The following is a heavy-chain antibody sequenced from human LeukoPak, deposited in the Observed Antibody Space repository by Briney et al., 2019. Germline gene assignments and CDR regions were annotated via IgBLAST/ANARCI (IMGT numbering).Heavy chain of an antibody. V-gene: IGHV3-21*01. CDR1: GFAFSSYS. Sequence: GGSLRLSCAASGFAFSSYSMNWVRQAPGKGREWVSSISSSSSYIYYADSVKGRFTISRDNAKNSLYLQMNSLRAEDTAVYYCARWVVDYYDSGGPFDYWGQGTLVTVSS. CDR2: ISSSSSYI. J-gene: IGHJ4*02. CDR3: ARWVVDYYDSGGPFDY. D-gene: IGHD3-22*01.